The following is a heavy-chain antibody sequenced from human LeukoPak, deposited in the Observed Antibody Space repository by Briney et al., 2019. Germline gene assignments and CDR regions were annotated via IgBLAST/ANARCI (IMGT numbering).Heavy chain of an antibody. J-gene: IGHJ4*02. V-gene: IGHV1-18*01. CDR2: ISAYNGNT. Sequence: ASVKVSCKASGYTFTSYGISWVRQAPGQGLEWMGWISAYNGNTNYAQKLQGRVTMTTDTSTSTAYMELRSLRSDDTAVYYCARGGERGYCSSTSCYLFDYWGQGTLVTVSS. D-gene: IGHD2-2*01. CDR3: ARGGERGYCSSTSCYLFDY. CDR1: GYTFTSYG.